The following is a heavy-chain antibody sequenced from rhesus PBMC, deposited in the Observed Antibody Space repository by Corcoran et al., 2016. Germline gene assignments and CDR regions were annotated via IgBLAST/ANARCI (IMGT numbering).Heavy chain of an antibody. D-gene: IGHD6-13*01. J-gene: IGHJ4*01. CDR1: GGSVSSSNW. CDR3: ARAPGIAAGRYFDY. CDR2: ISGSSGST. Sequence: QVQLQELGPGLVKPSETLSLTCAVSGGSVSSSNWWSWIRQPPGKGLEWIGYISGSSGSTYYNPSLKSRVTISTDTSKNQFSLKLSSVTAADTAVYYCARAPGIAAGRYFDYWGQGVLVTVSS. V-gene: IGHV4-65*01.